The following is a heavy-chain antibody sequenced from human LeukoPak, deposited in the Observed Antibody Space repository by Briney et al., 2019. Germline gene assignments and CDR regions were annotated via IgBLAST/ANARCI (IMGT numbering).Heavy chain of an antibody. CDR3: ACSYYGSGRDYYYGMDV. Sequence: ASVKVSCKASGYTFTGYYMHWGRQAPGQGLEWRGWINPNSGGTNYAQKFQGRVTMTRDTSISTAYMELSRLRSDDTAVYYCACSYYGSGRDYYYGMDVWGQGTTVTVSS. V-gene: IGHV1-2*02. CDR2: INPNSGGT. J-gene: IGHJ6*02. D-gene: IGHD3-10*01. CDR1: GYTFTGYY.